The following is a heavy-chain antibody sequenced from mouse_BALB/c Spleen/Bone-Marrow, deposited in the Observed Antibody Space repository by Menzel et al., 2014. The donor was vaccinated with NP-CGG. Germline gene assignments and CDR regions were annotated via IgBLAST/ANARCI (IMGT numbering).Heavy chain of an antibody. D-gene: IGHD3-3*01. Sequence: VQLQQSGAELARPGASVKLSCRASGYTFTDYYINWVKRRTGQGLEWIGEIYPGSGNTYYNEKFKGKATLTADKSSSTAYMQLSSLTSEDSAVYFCAREGDPGAWFAYWGQGTLVTVSA. V-gene: IGHV1-77*01. CDR2: IYPGSGNT. J-gene: IGHJ3*01. CDR3: AREGDPGAWFAY. CDR1: GYTFTDYY.